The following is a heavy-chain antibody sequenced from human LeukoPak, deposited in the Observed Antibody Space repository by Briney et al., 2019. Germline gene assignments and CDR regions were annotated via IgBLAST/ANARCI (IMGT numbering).Heavy chain of an antibody. Sequence: PGGFLRLSCAASGFTFNNYAMNWVRQAPGKGLEWVSAISGSGGSTYYADSVKGWFTISRDNSKNTLYLQMNSLRAEDTAVYYCAKEIGYCSTTSCAAFHYWGQGTLATVSS. CDR2: ISGSGGST. J-gene: IGHJ4*02. CDR1: GFTFNNYA. D-gene: IGHD2-2*01. V-gene: IGHV3-23*01. CDR3: AKEIGYCSTTSCAAFHY.